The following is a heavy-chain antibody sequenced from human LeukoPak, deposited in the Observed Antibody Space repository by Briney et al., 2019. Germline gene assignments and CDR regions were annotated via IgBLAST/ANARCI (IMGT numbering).Heavy chain of an antibody. CDR1: GFTFSSYW. CDR3: ARDVTFGVDYYYGMDV. J-gene: IGHJ6*02. Sequence: PGGSLRLSCAASGFTFSSYWRSWGRQAPGKGLEWVANIKQDGSEKYYVDSVKGRFTISRDNAKNSLYLQMNSLRAEDTAVYYCARDVTFGVDYYYGMDVWGQGTTVTVSS. D-gene: IGHD3-3*01. V-gene: IGHV3-7*05. CDR2: IKQDGSEK.